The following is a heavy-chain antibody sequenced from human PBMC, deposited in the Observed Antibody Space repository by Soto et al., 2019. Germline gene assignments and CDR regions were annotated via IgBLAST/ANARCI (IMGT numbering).Heavy chain of an antibody. D-gene: IGHD1-26*01. CDR2: IIPIFGTA. Sequence: QVQLVQSGAEVKKPGSSVKVSCKASGGTFSSYAISWVRQAPGQGLEWMGGIIPIFGTANYAQKFQGRVTITADESTSTASLELSSLRSEDTAVYYCERPRIVGATTYYYGMDVWGQGTTVTVSS. CDR3: ERPRIVGATTYYYGMDV. CDR1: GGTFSSYA. J-gene: IGHJ6*02. V-gene: IGHV1-69*01.